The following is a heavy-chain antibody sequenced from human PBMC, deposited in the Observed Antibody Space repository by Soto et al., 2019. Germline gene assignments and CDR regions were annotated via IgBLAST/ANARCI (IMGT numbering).Heavy chain of an antibody. V-gene: IGHV3-21*02. J-gene: IGHJ4*02. CDR2: ITGSSDYI. CDR3: ARGDEFGVNRIDY. Sequence: EVQLVESGGGLVKPGGSLRLSCAASGFTFKTFSMNWVRQAPGKGLEWVSSITGSSDYIFYADSLKGRFTISRDNAKDSLYLQMNSLRAEDTAVYYCARGDEFGVNRIDYWGQGTLVTVSS. CDR1: GFTFKTFS. D-gene: IGHD3-10*01.